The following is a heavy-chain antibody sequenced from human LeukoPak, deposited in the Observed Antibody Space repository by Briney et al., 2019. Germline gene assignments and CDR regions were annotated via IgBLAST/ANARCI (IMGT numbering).Heavy chain of an antibody. CDR1: GFTFSSYE. D-gene: IGHD4-17*01. V-gene: IGHV3-48*03. J-gene: IGHJ3*01. CDR3: VRDLGTAVTTKTAFDV. CDR2: ITRIGTSV. Sequence: GGSLRLSCAASGFTFSSYEMNWVRQAPGKGLEWVSCITRIGTSVYYAESLKGRFTISKDNARNSVYLHMTGLRAEDTALYYCVRDLGTAVTTKTAFDVWGQGTMVTVSS.